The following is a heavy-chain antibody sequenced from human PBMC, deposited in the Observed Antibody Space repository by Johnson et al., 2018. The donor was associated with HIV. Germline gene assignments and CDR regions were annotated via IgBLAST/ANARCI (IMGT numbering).Heavy chain of an antibody. CDR3: ARHRGRHSSNWYDAFAI. D-gene: IGHD6-13*01. J-gene: IGHJ3*02. Sequence: VQLVESGGGLVQPGGSLRLSCAASGFTFSSYDMHWVRQATGKGLEWVSMINSAGFTYSADSVKGRFTVSRDKSKNTVYFQMNSLRAEDTAVYYCARHRGRHSSNWYDAFAIWGQGTVVTVSS. CDR2: INSAGFT. V-gene: IGHV3-66*04. CDR1: GFTFSSYD.